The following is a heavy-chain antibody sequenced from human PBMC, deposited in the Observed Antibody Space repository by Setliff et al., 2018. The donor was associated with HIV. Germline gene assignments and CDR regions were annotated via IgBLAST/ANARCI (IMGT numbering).Heavy chain of an antibody. Sequence: NPSETLSLTCKVSGAAVTSSAFYWAWIRQPPGKGLEWIGSVYHSGTSYYKASLKNRVTMSVDSSKSQFSLKVRSVTAADTAIYYCARHAGDYEIQTGYYYRMDVWGRGATVTVSS. D-gene: IGHD4-17*01. CDR1: GAAVTSSAFY. CDR3: ARHAGDYEIQTGYYYRMDV. CDR2: VYHSGTS. J-gene: IGHJ6*04. V-gene: IGHV4-39*01.